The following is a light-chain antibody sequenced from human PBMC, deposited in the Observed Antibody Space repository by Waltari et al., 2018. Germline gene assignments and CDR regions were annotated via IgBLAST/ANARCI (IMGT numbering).Light chain of an antibody. CDR2: EVS. V-gene: IGLV2-23*02. Sequence: QSALTQPASVSGPPGQSITISCTGTSTDVGIYNLVSWYQQHPTKVPMLIIYEVSKRPSGVSNRFSGSKSGNTASLTISGLQAEDEADYYCSSSAGSGTSVVFGGGTKLTVL. CDR1: STDVGIYNL. CDR3: SSSAGSGTSVV. J-gene: IGLJ2*01.